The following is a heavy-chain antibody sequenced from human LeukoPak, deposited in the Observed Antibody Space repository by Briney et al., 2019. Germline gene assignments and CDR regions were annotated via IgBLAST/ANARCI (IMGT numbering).Heavy chain of an antibody. D-gene: IGHD3-22*01. CDR1: GYTFTSYA. V-gene: IGHV1-69*13. CDR3: ARGYYDSSGYPLYFDY. J-gene: IGHJ4*02. Sequence: GAAVKVSCKASGYTFTSYAISWVRQAPGQGLEWMGGVIPIFGTANYAQKCQGRVTITADESTSTAYMELSSLRSEDTAVYYCARGYYDSSGYPLYFDYWGQGTLVTVFS. CDR2: VIPIFGTA.